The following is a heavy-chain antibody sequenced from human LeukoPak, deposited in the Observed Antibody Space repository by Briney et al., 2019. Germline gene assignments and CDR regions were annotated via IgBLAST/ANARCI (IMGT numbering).Heavy chain of an antibody. J-gene: IGHJ3*02. V-gene: IGHV3-21*01. CDR2: ISSSSSYI. CDR3: ARGAGSDAFDI. Sequence: PGGPLRLSCAASGFTFSSYSMNWVRQAPGKGLEWVSSISSSSSYIYYADSVKGRFTISRDNAKNSLYLQMNSLRAEDTAVYYCARGAGSDAFDIWGQGTMVTVSS. CDR1: GFTFSSYS.